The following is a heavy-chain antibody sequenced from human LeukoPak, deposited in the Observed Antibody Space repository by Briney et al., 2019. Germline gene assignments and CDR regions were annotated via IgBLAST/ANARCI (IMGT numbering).Heavy chain of an antibody. D-gene: IGHD6-19*01. CDR3: ARDVAVATYYYYGMDV. Sequence: ASVKVSCKASGYTFTSYGISWVRQAPGQGLEWMGWISAYNGNTNYAQKLQGRVTMTTDTSTSTAYKELRSLRSDDTAVYYCARDVAVATYYYYGMDVWGQGTTVTVSS. J-gene: IGHJ6*02. V-gene: IGHV1-18*01. CDR2: ISAYNGNT. CDR1: GYTFTSYG.